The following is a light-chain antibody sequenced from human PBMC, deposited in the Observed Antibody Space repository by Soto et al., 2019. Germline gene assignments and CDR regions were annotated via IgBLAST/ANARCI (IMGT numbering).Light chain of an antibody. Sequence: ETVLTQSPGTLSLSPGERATLSCRATQSVSSSYLAWYQQKPGQAPRLLIYGASNRATDIPDRFSGSGSGTDFTLTISRLEPGDFAVYYCQQYGGSPLTFGGGTKVEIK. CDR3: QQYGGSPLT. J-gene: IGKJ4*01. CDR1: QSVSSSY. V-gene: IGKV3-20*01. CDR2: GAS.